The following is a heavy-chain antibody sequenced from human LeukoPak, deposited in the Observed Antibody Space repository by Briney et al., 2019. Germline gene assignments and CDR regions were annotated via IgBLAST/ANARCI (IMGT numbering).Heavy chain of an antibody. CDR3: ASSAPLCYYMDV. J-gene: IGHJ6*03. CDR1: GGSFSGYY. CDR2: INHSGST. Sequence: SETLSLTCAVYGGSFSGYYWSWIRQPPGKGLEWIGEINHSGSTNYNPSLKSRVTISVDTSKNQFSLELSSVTAADTAVYYCASSAPLCYYMDVWGKGTTVTVSS. V-gene: IGHV4-34*01.